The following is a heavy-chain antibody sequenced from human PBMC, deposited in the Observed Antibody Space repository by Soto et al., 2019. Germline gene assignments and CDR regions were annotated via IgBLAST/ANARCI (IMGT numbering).Heavy chain of an antibody. Sequence: GGSLRLSCAASGFTFSTYTMTWVRQAPGKGLERVSSVVGSGESTYYADSVKGRFTISRDNSKNTLYVQMNSLRAEDTAIYYCARVGMNYDDSSGERSYGMDVWGQAPTVTVS. CDR2: VVGSGEST. J-gene: IGHJ6*02. CDR3: ARVGMNYDDSSGERSYGMDV. D-gene: IGHD3-22*01. V-gene: IGHV3-23*01. CDR1: GFTFSTYT.